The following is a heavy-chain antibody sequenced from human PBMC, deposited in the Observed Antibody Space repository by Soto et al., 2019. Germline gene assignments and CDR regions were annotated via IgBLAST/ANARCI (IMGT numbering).Heavy chain of an antibody. CDR2: ISSDGGGR. J-gene: IGHJ5*02. V-gene: IGHV3-23*01. CDR3: AGTQWLLQEWFDP. CDR1: GLTFRMFA. D-gene: IGHD6-19*01. Sequence: EVQLLESGGDLVQPGGSLRLSCAAAGLTFRMFAFSWVRQAPGKGLEWVSTISSDGGGRYYADSVRGRFTISRDNINNTVILDMNNLRTDDTGTYYCAGTQWLLQEWFDPWGQGTLVSVSS.